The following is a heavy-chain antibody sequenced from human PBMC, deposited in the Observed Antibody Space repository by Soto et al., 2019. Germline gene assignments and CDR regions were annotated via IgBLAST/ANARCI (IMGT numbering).Heavy chain of an antibody. CDR1: GYTFSTYD. CDR2: MNPNTGNT. CDR3: ARRKERSGPNYFDY. D-gene: IGHD6-25*01. V-gene: IGHV1-8*01. Sequence: QEQLVQSGAEVKKPGASVKVSCKTSGYTFSTYDISWVRQAPGQGLEWMGWMNPNTGNTGYAQKFRGRVTLTRNTSISTAYMELMSLKTEDTAVYFCARRKERSGPNYFDYWGQGTLVTVSS. J-gene: IGHJ4*02.